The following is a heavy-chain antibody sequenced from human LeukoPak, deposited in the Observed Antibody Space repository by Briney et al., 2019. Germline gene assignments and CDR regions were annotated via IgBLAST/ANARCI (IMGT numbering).Heavy chain of an antibody. CDR2: IYHSGST. J-gene: IGHJ4*02. D-gene: IGHD2-2*02. Sequence: SETLSLTCAVSGYSISSGYYWGWIRQPPGKGREWIGSIYHSGSTYYNPSLKSRVTISVDTSKNQFSLKLSSVTAADTAAYYCARRICSSTSCYTGQFDYWGQGTLVTVSS. V-gene: IGHV4-38-2*01. CDR3: ARRICSSTSCYTGQFDY. CDR1: GYSISSGYY.